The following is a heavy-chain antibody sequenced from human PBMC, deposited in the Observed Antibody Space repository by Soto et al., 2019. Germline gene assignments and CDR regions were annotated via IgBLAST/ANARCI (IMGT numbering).Heavy chain of an antibody. Sequence: PGGSLRLSCAASGFTVSSNYMSWVRQAPGKGLEWVSVIYSGGSTYYADSVKGRFTISRDNSKNTLYLQMNSLRAEDTAVYYCARVPAAILSYGMDFWGQGTTVTVSS. CDR2: IYSGGST. V-gene: IGHV3-53*01. CDR3: ARVPAAILSYGMDF. J-gene: IGHJ6*02. D-gene: IGHD2-2*02. CDR1: GFTVSSNY.